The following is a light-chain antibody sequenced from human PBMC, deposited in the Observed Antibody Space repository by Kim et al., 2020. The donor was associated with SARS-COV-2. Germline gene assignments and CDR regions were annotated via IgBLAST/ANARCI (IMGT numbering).Light chain of an antibody. Sequence: ASVGNNVTITCQARQGIITSLAWYQHRPGKGPNRLIYAASTLQSGVPSRFSGSGSGTAFTLTISDLQPEAVATYYCQTCYSAPLTSGGGTKVDIK. CDR1: QGIITS. CDR3: QTCYSAPLT. CDR2: AAS. V-gene: IGKV1-27*01. J-gene: IGKJ4*01.